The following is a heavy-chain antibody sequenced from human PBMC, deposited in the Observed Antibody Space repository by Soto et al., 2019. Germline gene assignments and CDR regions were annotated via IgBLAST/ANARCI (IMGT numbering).Heavy chain of an antibody. D-gene: IGHD5-12*01. CDR3: ARHGDGYSGYALFDY. V-gene: IGHV4-59*08. J-gene: IGHJ4*02. CDR1: GGSISSYY. CDR2: IYYSGST. Sequence: PSETLSLTCTVSGGSISSYYWSWIRQPPGKGLEWIGYIYYSGSTNYNPSLKSRVTISVDTSKNQFSLKLSSVTAADTAVYYWARHGDGYSGYALFDYWGQGTLVTVS.